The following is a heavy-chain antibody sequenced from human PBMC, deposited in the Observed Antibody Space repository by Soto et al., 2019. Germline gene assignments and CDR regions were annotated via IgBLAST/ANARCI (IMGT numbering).Heavy chain of an antibody. J-gene: IGHJ4*02. V-gene: IGHV3-23*01. CDR2: ISGSGGST. D-gene: IGHD3-10*01. Sequence: EVQLLESGGGLVQPGGSLRLSCAASGFTFSSYAMSWVRQAPGKGLEWVSAISGSGGSTYYADSVKGRFTLSKDNSRNTLYLQMNILRAEDTAIYSWAKDSGYGSGRSQMRGVDYWGQGTLVTVSA. CDR3: AKDSGYGSGRSQMRGVDY. CDR1: GFTFSSYA.